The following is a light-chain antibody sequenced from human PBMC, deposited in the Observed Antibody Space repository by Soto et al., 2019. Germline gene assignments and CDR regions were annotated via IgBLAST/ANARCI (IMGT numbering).Light chain of an antibody. CDR2: AAS. Sequence: DIQMTQSPSSLSASVGDRVTITCRASQSISSYLNWYQQKPGKAPKLLIYAASSLQSGVPSRFSGSGSGTDFTLTISSLQPEDVATYYCQQSYSTLVTFGQGTQLEIK. CDR1: QSISSY. V-gene: IGKV1-39*01. J-gene: IGKJ2*01. CDR3: QQSYSTLVT.